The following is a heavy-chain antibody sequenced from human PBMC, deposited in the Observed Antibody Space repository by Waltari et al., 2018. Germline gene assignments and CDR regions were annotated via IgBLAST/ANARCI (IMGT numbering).Heavy chain of an antibody. CDR3: ARGGITIFGVVSRGGFDY. CDR1: GFTFSSYE. CDR2: ISSSGSTI. D-gene: IGHD3-3*01. Sequence: EVQLVESGGGLVQPGGSLRLSCAASGFTFSSYEMNCVRQDPGPGREWVSYISSSGSTIYYADSVKGRFTISRDNANNSLYLQMNSLRAEDTAVYYCARGGITIFGVVSRGGFDYWGQGTLVTVSS. V-gene: IGHV3-48*03. J-gene: IGHJ4*02.